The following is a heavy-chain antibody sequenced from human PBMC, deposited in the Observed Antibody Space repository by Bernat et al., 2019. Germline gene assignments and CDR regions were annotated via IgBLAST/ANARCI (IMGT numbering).Heavy chain of an antibody. V-gene: IGHV1-3*01. Sequence: QVQLVQSGAEVKKPGASVKLSCKASGYTLTTYTVHWVRQAPGQRLEWMGWINDGNGNTKYSQKYQGRVTITRDTSASTVYMELSSLRSEDTAVYYCARGRWDSNESFDSWAKGTLVTVSS. D-gene: IGHD4-11*01. J-gene: IGHJ4*02. CDR2: INDGNGNT. CDR1: GYTLTTYT. CDR3: ARGRWDSNESFDS.